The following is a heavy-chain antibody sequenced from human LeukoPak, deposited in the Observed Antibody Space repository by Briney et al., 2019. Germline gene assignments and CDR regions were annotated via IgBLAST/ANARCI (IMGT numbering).Heavy chain of an antibody. CDR1: GYTFTSYA. CDR3: ARDGQHLAYYYYYYGMDV. J-gene: IGHJ6*02. Sequence: ASVKVSCKASGYTFTSYAMNWVRQAPGQGLEWMGWINTNTGNPTYAQGFTGRFVFSLDTSVSTAYLQISSLKAEDTAVYYCARDGQHLAYYYYYYGMDVWGQGTTVTVSS. D-gene: IGHD2-21*01. CDR2: INTNTGNP. V-gene: IGHV7-4-1*02.